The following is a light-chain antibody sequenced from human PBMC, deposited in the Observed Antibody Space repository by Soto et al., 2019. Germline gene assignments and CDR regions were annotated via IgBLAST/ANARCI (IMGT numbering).Light chain of an antibody. Sequence: EIVLTQSPGTLSLSPGERATLSCRASQSVSNREIAWYQQIPGQAPRLLIYAASARATGIPDRFSGSGSGTDFTLTISRLEPEDFAVYFCQLYGSSPPRYTFAQGTKLEIK. CDR1: QSVSNRE. CDR3: QLYGSSPPRYT. CDR2: AAS. J-gene: IGKJ2*01. V-gene: IGKV3-20*01.